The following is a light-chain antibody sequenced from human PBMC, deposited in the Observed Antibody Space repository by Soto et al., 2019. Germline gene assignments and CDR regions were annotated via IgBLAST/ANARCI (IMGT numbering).Light chain of an antibody. CDR1: QSVNTN. Sequence: TVMTQSPDTLSVSPGERVTLSCRASQSVNTNLAWYQQKPGQGPRLLVHGASTRATGIPARFSGSGSGTEFALTISSLQSEDFAVYHCKQYNNWPPAFGQGTKLEMK. CDR2: GAS. CDR3: KQYNNWPPA. V-gene: IGKV3-15*01. J-gene: IGKJ1*01.